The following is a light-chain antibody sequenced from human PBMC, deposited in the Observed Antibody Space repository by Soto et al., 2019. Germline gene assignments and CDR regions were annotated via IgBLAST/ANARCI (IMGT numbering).Light chain of an antibody. J-gene: IGLJ2*01. CDR3: QSYDKSLSGVV. CDR2: RNN. Sequence: SVLTQPPSASGTPGQRVTISCSGSSSNIGSNYVYWYHQLPGTAPKLVIYRNNQRPSGVPDRISGSKSGTSASLAISGLRSEDEADYYCQSYDKSLSGVVFGGGTKLTVL. V-gene: IGLV1-47*01. CDR1: SSNIGSNY.